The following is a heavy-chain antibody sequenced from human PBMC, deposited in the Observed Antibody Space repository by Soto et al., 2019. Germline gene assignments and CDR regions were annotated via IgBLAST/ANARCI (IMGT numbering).Heavy chain of an antibody. CDR3: ARDLWADCSSTSCPLGDPYYYYYMDV. D-gene: IGHD2-2*01. V-gene: IGHV3-21*01. J-gene: IGHJ6*03. CDR2: ISSSSSYI. Sequence: GGSLRLSCAASGFTFSSYSMNWVRQAPGKGLEWVSSISSSSSYIYYADSVKGRFTISRDNAKNSLYLQMNSLRAEDTAVYYCARDLWADCSSTSCPLGDPYYYYYMDVWGKGTTVTVSS. CDR1: GFTFSSYS.